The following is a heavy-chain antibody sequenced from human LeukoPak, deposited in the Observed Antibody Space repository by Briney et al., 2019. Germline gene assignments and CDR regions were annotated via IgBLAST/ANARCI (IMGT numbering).Heavy chain of an antibody. CDR2: IYHSGST. D-gene: IGHD6-25*01. V-gene: IGHV4-30-2*01. J-gene: IGHJ5*02. Sequence: PSQTLSLTCAVSGGSISSGGYSWSWIRQPPGKGLEWIGYIYHSGSTYYNPSLKSRVTMSVDRSKNQFSLKLSSVTAADTTVYYCARDPSGPWGQGTLVTVSS. CDR1: GGSISSGGYS. CDR3: ARDPSGP.